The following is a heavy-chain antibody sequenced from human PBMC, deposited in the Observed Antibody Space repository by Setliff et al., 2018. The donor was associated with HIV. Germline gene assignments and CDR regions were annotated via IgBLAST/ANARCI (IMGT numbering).Heavy chain of an antibody. CDR2: IYHSGST. Sequence: PSETLSLTCAVSGGSLSSGGYSWSWIRQPPGKGLEWIGYIYHSGSTYYNPSLKSRVTISIDRSKNQFSLKLSSVTAADTAVYYCARSTYYYGSGKGSGWFDPWGQGTLVTVS. J-gene: IGHJ5*01. D-gene: IGHD3-10*01. V-gene: IGHV4-30-2*01. CDR3: ARSTYYYGSGKGSGWFDP. CDR1: GGSLSSGGYS.